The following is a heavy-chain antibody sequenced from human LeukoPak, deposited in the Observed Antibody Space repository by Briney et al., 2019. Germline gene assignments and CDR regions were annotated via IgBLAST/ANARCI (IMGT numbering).Heavy chain of an antibody. CDR2: INPDSGGP. CDR3: ARESRGILNYFDY. Sequence: ASVKVSCKASGYTFTDYYIHWVRQAPGQGLEWMGWINPDSGGPNYAQKFQGRVTMTRDTSISTAYMGLSRLRSDDTAVYYCARESRGILNYFDYWGQGSLVTVSS. D-gene: IGHD3-22*01. J-gene: IGHJ4*02. V-gene: IGHV1-2*02. CDR1: GYTFTDYY.